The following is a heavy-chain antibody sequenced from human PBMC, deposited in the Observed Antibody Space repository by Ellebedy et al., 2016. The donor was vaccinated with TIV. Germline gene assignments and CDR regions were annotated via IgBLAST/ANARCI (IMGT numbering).Heavy chain of an antibody. Sequence: GGSLRLSXAASGFTFTDYDMHWVRRAPGKGLEWVANIWFDGDAKYYAASVKGRFTISRDSPKNTLSLQIDSLRAEDTAVYYCARTEGFGDAFDMWGQGTMVTVSS. V-gene: IGHV3-33*01. CDR3: ARTEGFGDAFDM. D-gene: IGHD3-10*01. J-gene: IGHJ3*02. CDR1: GFTFTDYD. CDR2: IWFDGDAK.